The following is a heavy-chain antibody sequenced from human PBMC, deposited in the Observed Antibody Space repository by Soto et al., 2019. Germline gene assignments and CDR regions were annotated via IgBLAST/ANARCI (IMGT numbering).Heavy chain of an antibody. Sequence: EVQLVESGGGLVQPGGSLRHSCAASGFTFSSYSMNWIREAPGKGLEWLSYISSSISTMHYADSVKSRFTISRDNAKNSLNLQINSLRDEDTAVYYCAREVRDTAVADFAYWGQGTLVSVS. J-gene: IGHJ4*02. V-gene: IGHV3-48*02. CDR1: GFTFSSYS. D-gene: IGHD5-18*01. CDR3: AREVRDTAVADFAY. CDR2: ISSSISTM.